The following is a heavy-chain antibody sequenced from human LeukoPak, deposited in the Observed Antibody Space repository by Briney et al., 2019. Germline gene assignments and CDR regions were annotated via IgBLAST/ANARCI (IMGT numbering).Heavy chain of an antibody. Sequence: PGGSLRLSCAASGFTFSSYEMNWVRQAPGKGLEWVSYISSSGSTIYYADSVKGRFTISRDNAKNSLYLQMNSLKTEDTAVYYCTRYVEFADTAMNFDYWGQGTLVTVSS. CDR1: GFTFSSYE. D-gene: IGHD5-18*01. V-gene: IGHV3-48*03. J-gene: IGHJ4*02. CDR3: TRYVEFADTAMNFDY. CDR2: ISSSGSTI.